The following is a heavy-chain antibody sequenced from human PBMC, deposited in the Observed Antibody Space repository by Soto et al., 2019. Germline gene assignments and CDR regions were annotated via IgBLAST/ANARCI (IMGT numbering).Heavy chain of an antibody. V-gene: IGHV4-4*02. CDR2: IDHSGTT. CDR3: ARGKFYAFDI. Sequence: QVQLQESGPGLVKPSGTLSLTCAVSGVSISIPNWWAWVRQAPAKGLEWIGEIDHSGTTNYNPSLNSRVTISLDRSKNQFSLRLSSVAAADTAVYFCARGKFYAFDIWGQGTMVTVSS. J-gene: IGHJ3*02. CDR1: GVSISIPNW.